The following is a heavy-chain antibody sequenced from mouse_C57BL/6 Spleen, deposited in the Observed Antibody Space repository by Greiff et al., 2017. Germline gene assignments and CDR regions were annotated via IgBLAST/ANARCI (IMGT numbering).Heavy chain of an antibody. CDR3: ARSWDDYAMDY. J-gene: IGHJ4*01. V-gene: IGHV1-7*01. D-gene: IGHD4-1*01. CDR2: INPSSGYT. CDR1: GYTFTSYW. Sequence: VQLVESGAELAKPGASVKLSCKASGYTFTSYWMHWVKQRPGQGLEWIGYINPSSGYTKYNQKFKDKATLTADKSSSTAYMQLSSLTYEDAAVYYCARSWDDYAMDYWGQGTSVTVSS.